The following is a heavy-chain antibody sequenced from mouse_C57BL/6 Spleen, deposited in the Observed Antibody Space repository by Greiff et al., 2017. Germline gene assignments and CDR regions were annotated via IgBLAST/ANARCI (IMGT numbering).Heavy chain of an antibody. V-gene: IGHV1-55*01. Sequence: QVQLQQPGAELVKPGASVKMSCKASGYTFTSYWITWVKQRPGQGLEWIGDIYPGSGSTNYNEKFKSKATLTVDTSSSTAYMQLSSLTSEDSAVYYCARKRLQLRYFDYWGQGTTLTVSS. CDR3: ARKRLQLRYFDY. CDR2: IYPGSGST. J-gene: IGHJ2*01. D-gene: IGHD1-1*01. CDR1: GYTFTSYW.